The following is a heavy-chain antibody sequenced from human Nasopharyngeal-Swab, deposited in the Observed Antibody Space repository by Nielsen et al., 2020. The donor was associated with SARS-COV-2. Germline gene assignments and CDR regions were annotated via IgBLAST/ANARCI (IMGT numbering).Heavy chain of an antibody. J-gene: IGHJ6*02. Sequence: PGKGLEWIGEINHSGSTNYNPSLKSRVTISVDTSKNQFSLKLSSVTAADTAVYYCARGAGRWETSGSYPWWGDYYYYGMDVWGQGTTVTVSS. CDR3: ARGAGRWETSGSYPWWGDYYYYGMDV. V-gene: IGHV4-34*01. D-gene: IGHD1-26*01. CDR2: INHSGST.